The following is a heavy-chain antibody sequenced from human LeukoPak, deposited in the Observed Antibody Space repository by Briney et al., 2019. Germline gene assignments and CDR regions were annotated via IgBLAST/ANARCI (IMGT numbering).Heavy chain of an antibody. CDR2: ISGSSIYI. CDR1: GFTFSSYS. CDR3: ARALYDSSGYYFDY. J-gene: IGHJ4*02. Sequence: GGSLRLSCAASGFTFSSYSMNWVRQAPGKGLEWVSSISGSSIYINYADSVKGRFTISSDNAKNSLYLQMNSLRAEDTAVYYCARALYDSSGYYFDYWGQGTLVTVSS. V-gene: IGHV3-21*01. D-gene: IGHD3-22*01.